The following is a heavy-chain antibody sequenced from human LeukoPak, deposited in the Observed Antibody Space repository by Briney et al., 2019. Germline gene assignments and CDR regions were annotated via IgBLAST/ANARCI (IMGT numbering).Heavy chain of an antibody. CDR1: GYTFTGYY. CDR3: ARAATVTNSGWFDP. D-gene: IGHD4-17*01. CDR2: INPNSGGT. V-gene: IGHV1-2*02. J-gene: IGHJ5*02. Sequence: ASVKVSCKASGYTFTGYYMHWVRQAPGQGLEWMGWINPNSGGTNYAQKFQGRVTMTRDTSISTAYMELSRLRSDDTAVYYCARAATVTNSGWFDPWGQGTLVTVSS.